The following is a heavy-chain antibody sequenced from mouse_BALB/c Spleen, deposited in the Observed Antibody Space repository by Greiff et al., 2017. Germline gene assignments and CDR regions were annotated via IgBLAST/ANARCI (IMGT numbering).Heavy chain of an antibody. D-gene: IGHD1-1*01. Sequence: QVQLQQSGAELMKPGASVKISCKATGYTFSSYWIEWVKQRPGHGLEWIGEILPGSGSTNYNEKFKGKATFTADTSSNTAYMQLSSLTSEDSAVYYCARNYGTPGAWFAYWGQGTLVTVSA. V-gene: IGHV1-9*01. CDR1: GYTFSSYW. CDR2: ILPGSGST. CDR3: ARNYGTPGAWFAY. J-gene: IGHJ3*01.